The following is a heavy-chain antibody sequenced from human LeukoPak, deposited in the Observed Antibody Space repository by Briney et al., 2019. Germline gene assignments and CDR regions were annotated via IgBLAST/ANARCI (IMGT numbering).Heavy chain of an antibody. J-gene: IGHJ4*02. CDR1: GGSFSGYY. V-gene: IGHV4-34*01. D-gene: IGHD2-21*01. CDR2: INHSGST. CDR3: ARGLHLFPW. Sequence: SETLSLTCAVYGGSFSGYYWSWIRQPPGKGLEWIGEINHSGSTNYNPSLKSRVTISVDTSKNQFSLKLSSVTAADTAVYYCARGLHLFPWWGQGTLVTVSS.